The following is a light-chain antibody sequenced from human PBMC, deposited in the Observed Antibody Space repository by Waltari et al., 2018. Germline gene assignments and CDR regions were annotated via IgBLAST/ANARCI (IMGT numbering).Light chain of an antibody. CDR1: QSVTRA. CDR2: GAS. J-gene: IGKJ1*01. CDR3: QHYLRLPVT. V-gene: IGKV3-20*01. Sequence: EIVLTQSPGTLSLSPVESATLSCRTSQSVTRALAWYQQKPGQAPRLLINGASNRATGIPDRFSGSGAGTDFSLTISSLEPEDFAVYYCQHYLRLPVTFGQGTKVEVK.